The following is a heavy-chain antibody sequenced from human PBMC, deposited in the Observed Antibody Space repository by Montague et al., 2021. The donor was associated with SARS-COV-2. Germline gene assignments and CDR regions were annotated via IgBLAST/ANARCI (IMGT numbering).Heavy chain of an antibody. D-gene: IGHD2-2*01. CDR3: ARGFRSVVPAVLGVAFYYYFDMDV. CDR2: INHRGST. Sequence: SETLSLTCAVYGGSFSGYYWCWFRQPPGKGLVWIGEINHRGSTNYNPSPNSRPTTLVDTSNNHLSLQLRSLIAADKAVYFCARGFRSVVPAVLGVAFYYYFDMDVWGQGTTVTVSS. V-gene: IGHV4-34*01. CDR1: GGSFSGYY. J-gene: IGHJ6*02.